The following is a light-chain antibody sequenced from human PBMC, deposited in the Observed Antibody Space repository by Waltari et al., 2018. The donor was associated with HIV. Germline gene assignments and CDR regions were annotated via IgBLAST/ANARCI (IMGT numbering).Light chain of an antibody. CDR1: SSDVGTYSL. V-gene: IGLV2-23*01. CDR2: EGN. J-gene: IGLJ2*01. CDR3: SSYTSFSTVL. Sequence: QSALTQPASVSGSPGQSITISCTGTSSDVGTYSLVSWYQHHPGKAPKLMIYEGNKRPSGVSNRFSGSKSGNAASLTISGLHAEDEADYYCSSYTSFSTVLFGGGTKLTVL.